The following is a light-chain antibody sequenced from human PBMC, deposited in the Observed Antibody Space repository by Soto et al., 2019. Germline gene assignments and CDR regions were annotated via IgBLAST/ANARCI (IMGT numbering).Light chain of an antibody. V-gene: IGKV1-5*01. CDR2: DVS. CDR1: ESISSW. J-gene: IGKJ1*01. CDR3: QQYNSYPWT. Sequence: DIQMTQSPSTLSASIGDRVVITCRVSESISSWLAWYQQKPGKAPKLLIYDVSSLESGVPSRFSGSESGTEFTLTISSLQPDDFATYYCQQYNSYPWTFGQGTRVEIK.